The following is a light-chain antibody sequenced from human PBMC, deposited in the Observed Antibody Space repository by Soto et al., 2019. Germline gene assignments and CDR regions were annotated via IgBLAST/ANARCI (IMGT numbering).Light chain of an antibody. J-gene: IGLJ2*01. CDR2: DVS. Sequence: QSALTQHASVSGSPGQSITISCTGTSSDVGGYNYVSWYQQHPGKAPKLMIYDVSNRPSGVSNRFSGSKSGNTASLTISGLQAEDEADYYCSSYTSSSTLVVFGGWTKLTVL. CDR3: SSYTSSSTLVV. CDR1: SSDVGGYNY. V-gene: IGLV2-14*01.